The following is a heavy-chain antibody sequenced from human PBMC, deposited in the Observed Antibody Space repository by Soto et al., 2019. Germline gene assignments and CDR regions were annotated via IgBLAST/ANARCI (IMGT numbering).Heavy chain of an antibody. V-gene: IGHV1-3*01. CDR3: ARPAGLDYFYGMDV. D-gene: IGHD3-16*01. CDR1: GYTFTSYA. J-gene: IGHJ6*02. Sequence: ASVKVSCKASGYTFTSYAMHWVRQAPGQRLEWMGWINAGNGNTKYSQKFQGRVTITRDTSASTAYMELSSLRSEDTAVYYCARPAGLDYFYGMDVWGQGTKVTVSS. CDR2: INAGNGNT.